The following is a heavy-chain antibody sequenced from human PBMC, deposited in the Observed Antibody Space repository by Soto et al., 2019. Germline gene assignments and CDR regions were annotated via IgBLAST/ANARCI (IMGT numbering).Heavy chain of an antibody. D-gene: IGHD5-18*01. CDR2: ISSSGSTI. CDR1: GFTFSDCY. V-gene: IGHV3-11*01. CDR3: AREVIWGYSYGRDQPREYNWFDP. J-gene: IGHJ5*02. Sequence: PGGSLRLSCAASGFTFSDCYMSWIRQAPGKGLEWVSYISSSGSTIYYADSVKGRFTISRVNAKNSLYLQMNSLRAEDTAVYYCAREVIWGYSYGRDQPREYNWFDPWGQGTLVTVSS.